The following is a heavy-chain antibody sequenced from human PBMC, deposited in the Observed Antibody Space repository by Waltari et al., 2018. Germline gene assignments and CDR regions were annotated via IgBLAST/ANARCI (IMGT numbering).Heavy chain of an antibody. CDR3: ARDSSSGWYPIGY. D-gene: IGHD6-19*01. Sequence: EVQLVESGGVWLQPGGSLRLSCAPLGFLLSNYEMSWVRQAPGKGLEWFSYIDSIGTGKYYADSVKGRFTISRDNAEKSLYLQMNSLRAEDTAVYYCARDSSSGWYPIGYWGQGTLVTVSS. CDR2: IDSIGTGK. CDR1: GFLLSNYE. J-gene: IGHJ4*02. V-gene: IGHV3-48*03.